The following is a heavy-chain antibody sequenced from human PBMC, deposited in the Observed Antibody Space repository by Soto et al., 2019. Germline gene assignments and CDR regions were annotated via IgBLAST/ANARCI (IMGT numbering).Heavy chain of an antibody. Sequence: QVQLVESGGGVVQPGRSLSLSCAASGFTFSSFGMHWLRQAPGKGLEWVAVIWYDASNKYYADSVKGRFTISRDNSKNTLYLQMNSLRVEDMAVYYCARGGNAFDIWGQGTMVTVSS. V-gene: IGHV3-33*01. D-gene: IGHD3-16*01. CDR2: IWYDASNK. J-gene: IGHJ3*02. CDR1: GFTFSSFG. CDR3: ARGGNAFDI.